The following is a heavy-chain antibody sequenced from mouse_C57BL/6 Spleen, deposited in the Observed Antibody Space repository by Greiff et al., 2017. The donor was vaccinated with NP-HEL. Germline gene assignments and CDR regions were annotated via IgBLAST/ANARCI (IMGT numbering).Heavy chain of an antibody. J-gene: IGHJ4*01. CDR3: ARRRGYSNYDAMDY. CDR1: GYTFTDYN. D-gene: IGHD2-5*01. Sequence: VQLKESGPELVKPGASVKIPCKASGYTFTDYNMDWVKQSHGKSLEWIGDINPNNGGTIYNQKFKGKATLTVDKSSSTAYMELRSLTSEDTAVYYCARRRGYSNYDAMDYWGQGTSVTVSS. V-gene: IGHV1-18*01. CDR2: INPNNGGT.